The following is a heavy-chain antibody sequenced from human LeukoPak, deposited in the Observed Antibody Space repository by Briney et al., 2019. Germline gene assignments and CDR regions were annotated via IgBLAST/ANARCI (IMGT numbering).Heavy chain of an antibody. D-gene: IGHD3-22*01. CDR3: ARVNFDIMSGYYVPHVFDI. CDR2: ITAYSGNT. J-gene: IGHJ3*02. CDR1: GYTFVNYA. V-gene: IGHV1-18*01. Sequence: ASVKVSCKTSGYTFVNYAIAWVRQAPGQGLEWMGWITAYSGNTNYAQKLQERVTMTTDTSTSTAYMELRTLRSDDTAVYSCARVNFDIMSGYYVPHVFDIWGQGTMVTVSS.